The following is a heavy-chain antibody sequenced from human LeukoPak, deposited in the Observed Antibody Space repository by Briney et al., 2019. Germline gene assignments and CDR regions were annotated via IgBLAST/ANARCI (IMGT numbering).Heavy chain of an antibody. CDR2: ISYDGSNR. CDR3: AKDRAVRGVIEVDY. J-gene: IGHJ4*02. CDR1: GFTFSSYG. Sequence: GGSLRLSCEASGFTFSSYGMHWVRQAPGKGLEWVAVISYDGSNRYYADSVKGRFTISRDNSKNTLYLQINSLRAEDTAVYYCAKDRAVRGVIEVDYWGQGTLVTVSS. D-gene: IGHD3-10*01. V-gene: IGHV3-30*18.